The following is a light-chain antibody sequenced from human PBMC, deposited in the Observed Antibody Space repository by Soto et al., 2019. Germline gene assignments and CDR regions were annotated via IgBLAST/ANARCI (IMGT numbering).Light chain of an antibody. CDR1: QIASSTW. J-gene: IGKJ4*01. CDR2: GAS. V-gene: IGKV3-20*01. CDR3: QYYGDSPRVT. Sequence: EIVLTQSPGTLSLSPGERATLSCRASQIASSTWLTWYQQKPGQAPRRLIYGASIRATGIPDRFSGSGSGTDFTLTISRLEPEDFAVYYCQYYGDSPRVTFGGGTKVEIK.